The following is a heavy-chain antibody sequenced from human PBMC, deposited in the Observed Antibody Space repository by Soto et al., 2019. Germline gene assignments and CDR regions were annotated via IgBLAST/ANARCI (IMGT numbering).Heavy chain of an antibody. J-gene: IGHJ6*02. CDR2: TYYRSKWYS. D-gene: IGHD6-6*01. CDR1: GDSVSSNSGA. Sequence: LTLSLTCVISGDSVSSNSGAWKWIRQSPSRGLEWLGRTYYRSKWYSNYAVSVKSRITINPDTSKNQFSLQLNSVTPEDTAVYYCARIHSSSSSDMDVWGQGTTVTVSS. V-gene: IGHV6-1*01. CDR3: ARIHSSSSSDMDV.